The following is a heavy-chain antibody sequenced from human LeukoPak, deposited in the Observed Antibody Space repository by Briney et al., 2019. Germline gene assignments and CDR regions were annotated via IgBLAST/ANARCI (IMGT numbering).Heavy chain of an antibody. CDR1: GGSISTYY. CDR3: ARGGDYYVSGSYLGH. CDR2: VYHRGSA. V-gene: IGHV4-59*13. J-gene: IGHJ4*02. D-gene: IGHD3-16*02. Sequence: SETLSLTCNVSGGSISTYYWAWIRQPPGRGLEWIGYVYHRGSANYNPSLRSRVTISVDTSKNQLSLTLSSVTAADAAVYCCARGGDYYVSGSYLGHWGQGTLVTVSS.